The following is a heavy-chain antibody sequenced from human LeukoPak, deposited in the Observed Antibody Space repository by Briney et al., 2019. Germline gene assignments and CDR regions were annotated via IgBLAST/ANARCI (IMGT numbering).Heavy chain of an antibody. Sequence: PGGSLRLSCVASGFTLSSYWMSWVRQAPGKGLEWVAHIKEDESDEYYVDSVRGRLTASRDNAKNSVNLQMNSLRVEDTAVYYCARWRGRQSEFDYWGQGTLVTVSS. CDR2: IKEDESDE. D-gene: IGHD1-1*01. J-gene: IGHJ4*02. CDR3: ARWRGRQSEFDY. CDR1: GFTLSSYW. V-gene: IGHV3-7*01.